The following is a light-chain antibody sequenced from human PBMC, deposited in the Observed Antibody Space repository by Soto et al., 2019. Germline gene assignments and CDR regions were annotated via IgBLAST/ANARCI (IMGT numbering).Light chain of an antibody. CDR2: EVT. V-gene: IGLV2-8*01. CDR1: SSNVGAYNY. J-gene: IGLJ2*01. Sequence: QSALTQPPSASGSPGQSVTISCTGTSSNVGAYNYVSWYQQHPGKAPKLMIYEVTKRPSGVPDRVSGSKSGSTASLTVSGLQAEDEADYYCSSWTRNNFVVFGGGTKLTVL. CDR3: SSWTRNNFVV.